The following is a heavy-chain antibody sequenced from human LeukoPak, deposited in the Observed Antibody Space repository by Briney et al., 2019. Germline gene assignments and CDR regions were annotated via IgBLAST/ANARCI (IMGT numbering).Heavy chain of an antibody. D-gene: IGHD3-10*01. CDR3: AREMVRGVIRPDAFDI. CDR2: IIPIFGTA. CDR1: GGTFSSYA. J-gene: IGHJ3*02. Sequence: SVKVSCKASGGTFSSYAISWVRQAPGQGLEWMGGIIPIFGTANYAQKFQGRVTITTDEPTSTAYMELSSLRSEDTAVYYCAREMVRGVIRPDAFDIWGQGTMVTVSS. V-gene: IGHV1-69*05.